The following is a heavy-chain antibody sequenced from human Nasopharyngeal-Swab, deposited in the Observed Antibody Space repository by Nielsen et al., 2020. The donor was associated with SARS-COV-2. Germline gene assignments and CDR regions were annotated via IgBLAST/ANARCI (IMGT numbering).Heavy chain of an antibody. CDR3: ARESCSEGNCYWGDYFDY. CDR2: TRGKRFGGTT. D-gene: IGHD2-15*01. J-gene: IGHJ4*02. Sequence: GESLKISCAASGFTFGDYGMTWVRQAPGKGLEWLGFTRGKRFGGTTEYAASVKGRFTISRDDSKSIVYLQINSLKAEDTAVYSCARESCSEGNCYWGDYFDYWGQGTLVTVSS. V-gene: IGHV3-49*04. CDR1: GFTFGDYG.